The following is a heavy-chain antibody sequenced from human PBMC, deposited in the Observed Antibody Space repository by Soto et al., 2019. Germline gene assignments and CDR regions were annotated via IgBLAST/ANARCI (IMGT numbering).Heavy chain of an antibody. D-gene: IGHD2-21*02. V-gene: IGHV1-46*01. J-gene: IGHJ4*02. CDR2: VNPSGGHT. CDR3: ARGGHVVVVTAALDY. CDR1: GDTFTDYY. Sequence: QVQLMQSGAEVKKPGASVKVSCKASGDTFTDYYIHWVRQAPGQGLEWMGTVNPSGGHTTYAQHILGRVTMTRDPSTSTLYMELTSLTSAATAVYYCARGGHVVVVTAALDYWGQGTLVTVSS.